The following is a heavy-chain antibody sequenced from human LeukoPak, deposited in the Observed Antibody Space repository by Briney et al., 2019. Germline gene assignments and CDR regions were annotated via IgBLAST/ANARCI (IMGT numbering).Heavy chain of an antibody. CDR1: GFTFNTYS. D-gene: IGHD3-16*01. V-gene: IGHV3-21*01. CDR3: AREGGVDYEWFDP. CDR2: ISSSSAYI. Sequence: GGSLRLSCAASGFTFNTYSMNWVRQAPGKGLEWVSSISSSSAYIYYADSVKGRFTISRDNANNSLYLQMNSLRAEDTAVYYCAREGGVDYEWFDPWGQGTLVTVSS. J-gene: IGHJ5*02.